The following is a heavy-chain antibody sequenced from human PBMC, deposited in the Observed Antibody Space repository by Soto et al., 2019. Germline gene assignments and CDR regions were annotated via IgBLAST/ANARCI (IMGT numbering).Heavy chain of an antibody. CDR1: GGSISGYY. Sequence: QVQLQESGPGLVKPSETLSLTCSVSGGSISGYYWSWIRQPPGKGLEWIGYIYYSGTTNYNPSLKSRVTISRDTSKKTLSLRMSSVTAADTAVYYCASTSNDYFGSAGYRRGDAFEIWGQGTMVTVSS. J-gene: IGHJ3*02. V-gene: IGHV4-59*08. CDR3: ASTSNDYFGSAGYRRGDAFEI. CDR2: IYYSGTT. D-gene: IGHD3-10*01.